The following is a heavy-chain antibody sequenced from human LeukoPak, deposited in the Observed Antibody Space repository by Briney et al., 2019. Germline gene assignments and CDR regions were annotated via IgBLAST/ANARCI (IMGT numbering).Heavy chain of an antibody. D-gene: IGHD1-26*01. Sequence: ASVKVSCKASGYTFTDYYVHWVRQAPGQGLEWLGLISPNTGDTQYAKKFHGRVTVTRDTSINTAYMQLTRLRSDDTAVDYCARDRVPGSYFDSWLDPWGQGTLVIVSS. V-gene: IGHV1-2*02. CDR3: ARDRVPGSYFDSWLDP. CDR2: ISPNTGDT. J-gene: IGHJ5*02. CDR1: GYTFTDYY.